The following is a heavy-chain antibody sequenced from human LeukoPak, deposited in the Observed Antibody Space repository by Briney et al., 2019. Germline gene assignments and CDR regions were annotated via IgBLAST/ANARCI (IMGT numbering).Heavy chain of an antibody. D-gene: IGHD3-10*01. J-gene: IGHJ4*02. CDR1: GYTFTSYG. CDR3: ARTMKSWFGELLSY. Sequence: ASVKVSCKASGYTFTSYGISWVRQAPGQGLEWMGWISAYNGNTNYAQKLQGRVTMTTDTSTSTAYMELRSLRSDDTAVYYCARTMKSWFGELLSYWGRGTLVTVSS. V-gene: IGHV1-18*01. CDR2: ISAYNGNT.